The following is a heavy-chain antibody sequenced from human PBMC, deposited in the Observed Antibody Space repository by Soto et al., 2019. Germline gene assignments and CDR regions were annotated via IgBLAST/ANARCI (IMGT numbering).Heavy chain of an antibody. CDR3: ARVMSSNSYGHYYGMDV. V-gene: IGHV3-33*01. CDR1: GFTFSSYG. D-gene: IGHD5-18*01. J-gene: IGHJ6*02. CDR2: IWYDGSNK. Sequence: QAGGSLRLSCAASGFTFSSYGRHWVRQAPGKGLEWVAVIWYDGSNKYYADSVKGRFTISRDNSKNTLYLQMNSLRAEDTAVYYCARVMSSNSYGHYYGMDVWGQGTTVTVSS.